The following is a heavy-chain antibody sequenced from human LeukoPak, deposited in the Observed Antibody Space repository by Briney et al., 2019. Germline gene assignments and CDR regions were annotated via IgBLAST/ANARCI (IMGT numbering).Heavy chain of an antibody. J-gene: IGHJ4*02. CDR2: IIPILGIA. Sequence: ASVKVSCKASGGTFSSYAISWVRQAPGQGLGWMGRIIPILGIANYAQKFQGRVTITADKSTSTAYMELSSLRSEDTAVYYCVTGFTTMAVDYFDYWGQGTLVTVSP. CDR3: VTGFTTMAVDYFDY. CDR1: GGTFSSYA. V-gene: IGHV1-69*04. D-gene: IGHD5-18*01.